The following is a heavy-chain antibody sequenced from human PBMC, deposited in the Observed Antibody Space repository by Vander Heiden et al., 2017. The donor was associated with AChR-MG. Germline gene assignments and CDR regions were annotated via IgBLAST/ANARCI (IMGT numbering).Heavy chain of an antibody. J-gene: IGHJ5*02. CDR2: IYYSGST. D-gene: IGHD3-16*01. CDR3: ARGGAAWGRNWFDP. V-gene: IGHV4-59*13. CDR1: GGSISSYY. Sequence: QVQLQESGPGLVQPSETLSLTCTVSGGSISSYYWSWIRQPPGKGLEWIGYIYYSGSTNYNPSLKSRVTISVDTSKNQFSLKLSSVTAADTAVYYCARGGAAWGRNWFDPWGQGTLVTVSS.